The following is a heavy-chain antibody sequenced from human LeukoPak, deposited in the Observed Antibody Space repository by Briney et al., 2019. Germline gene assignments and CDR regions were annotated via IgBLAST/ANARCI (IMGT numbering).Heavy chain of an antibody. CDR1: GGSFSGYY. V-gene: IGHV4-34*01. CDR3: ARPPARGYSYGYRGYYFDY. D-gene: IGHD5-18*01. Sequence: PSETLSLTCAVYGGSFSGYYWSWIRQPPGKGLEWIGEINHSGSTNYNPSLKSRVTISVDASKNQFSLKLSSVTAADTAVYYCARPPARGYSYGYRGYYFDYWGQGTLVTVSS. CDR2: INHSGST. J-gene: IGHJ4*02.